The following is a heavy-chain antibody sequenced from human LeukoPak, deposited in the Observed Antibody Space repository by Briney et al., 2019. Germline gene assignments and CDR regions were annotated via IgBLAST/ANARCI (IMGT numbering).Heavy chain of an antibody. Sequence: PSETLSLTCTVSGGSISSYYWSWIRQPPGKGLEWIGYIYYSGSTNYNPSLKSRVTISVDTSKNQFSLKLSSVTAADTAVYYCARGDVGDGYNRWVGSRNGQSFDYWGQGTLVTVSS. D-gene: IGHD5-24*01. J-gene: IGHJ4*02. CDR1: GGSISSYY. V-gene: IGHV4-59*12. CDR3: ARGDVGDGYNRWVGSRNGQSFDY. CDR2: IYYSGST.